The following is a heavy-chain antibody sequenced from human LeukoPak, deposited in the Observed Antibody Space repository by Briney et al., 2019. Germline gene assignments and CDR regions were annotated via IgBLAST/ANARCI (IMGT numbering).Heavy chain of an antibody. J-gene: IGHJ4*02. Sequence: SETLSLTCTVSGGSISTYYWNWIRQPPGKGLEWIGYIYYSGTTNYNPSLKSRVTISVDTSKNQFSLKLSSVTAADTAVYYCARGVYIAAAQYGYWGQGTLVTVSS. CDR1: GGSISTYY. CDR3: ARGVYIAAAQYGY. D-gene: IGHD6-13*01. CDR2: IYYSGTT. V-gene: IGHV4-59*01.